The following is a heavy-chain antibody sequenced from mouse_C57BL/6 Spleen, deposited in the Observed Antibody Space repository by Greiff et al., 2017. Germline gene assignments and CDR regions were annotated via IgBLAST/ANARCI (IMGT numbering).Heavy chain of an antibody. CDR2: IRLKSDNYAS. D-gene: IGHD2-4*01. J-gene: IGHJ2*01. CDR3: TGYDYDGGYFDY. Sequence: EVKLVESGGGLVQPGGSMKLSCVASGFTFSNYWMNWVRQSPEKGLEWVAQIRLKSDNYASHYAESVKGRFTISRDDSKSSVYLQMNNLRAEDAGIYYCTGYDYDGGYFDYWGQGTTLTVSS. V-gene: IGHV6-3*01. CDR1: GFTFSNYW.